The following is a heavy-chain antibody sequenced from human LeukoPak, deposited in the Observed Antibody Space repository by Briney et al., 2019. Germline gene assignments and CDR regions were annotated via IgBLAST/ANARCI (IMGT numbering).Heavy chain of an antibody. J-gene: IGHJ4*02. D-gene: IGHD3-22*01. V-gene: IGHV4-34*01. CDR2: INHSGST. Sequence: SETLSLTCAVYGGFFSGYYWSWIRQPPGKGLEWIGEINHSGSTNYNPSLKSRVTISVDTSKNQFSLKLSSVTAADTAVYYCARINYYDSSGYYLRSYYFDYWGQGTLVTVSS. CDR3: ARINYYDSSGYYLRSYYFDY. CDR1: GGFFSGYY.